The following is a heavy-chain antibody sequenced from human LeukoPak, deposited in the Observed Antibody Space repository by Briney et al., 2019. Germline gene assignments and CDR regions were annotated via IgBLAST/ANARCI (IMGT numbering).Heavy chain of an antibody. CDR2: IYHSGST. V-gene: IGHV4-4*02. D-gene: IGHD6-13*01. CDR1: GGSISSSNW. CDR3: ASGIAAGYFDY. J-gene: IGHJ4*02. Sequence: SETLSLTCAVSGGSISSSNWWSWVRQPPGKGLEWIGQIYHSGSTNYNPSLKSRVAMSIDKSKNQFSLNVNSVTAADTAVYYCASGIAAGYFDYWGQGTLVTVSS.